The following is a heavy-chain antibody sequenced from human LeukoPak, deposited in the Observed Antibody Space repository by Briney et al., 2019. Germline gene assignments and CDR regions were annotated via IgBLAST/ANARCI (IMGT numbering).Heavy chain of an antibody. Sequence: GGSLRLSCAASGFTFSGCWMSWLRQAPGKGLEWVANINQGGSEKNYVDSVKGRLTISRDNAKNSLYLQMNSLRAEDKAVCFCARDPLGSGGYYDYWGQGTLVTVSS. CDR1: GFTFSGCW. D-gene: IGHD3-10*01. CDR3: ARDPLGSGGYYDY. J-gene: IGHJ4*02. CDR2: INQGGSEK. V-gene: IGHV3-7*01.